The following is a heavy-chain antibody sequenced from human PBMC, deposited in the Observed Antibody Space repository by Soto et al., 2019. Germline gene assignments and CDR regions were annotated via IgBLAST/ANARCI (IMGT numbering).Heavy chain of an antibody. Sequence: GGSLRLSCAASGFTVSSNYMSWVRQAPGKGLEWVSVIYSGGSTYYADSVKGRFTISRDNSKNTLYLQMNSLRAEDTAVYYCARSTTYYDFWSGLQTYYFDYWGQGTLVTVS. CDR3: ARSTTYYDFWSGLQTYYFDY. CDR2: IYSGGST. J-gene: IGHJ4*02. D-gene: IGHD3-3*01. V-gene: IGHV3-66*01. CDR1: GFTVSSNY.